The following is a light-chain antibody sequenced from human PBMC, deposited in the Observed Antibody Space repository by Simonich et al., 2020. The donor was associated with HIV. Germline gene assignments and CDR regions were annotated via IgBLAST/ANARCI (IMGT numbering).Light chain of an antibody. CDR2: GAS. CDR3: QQYNNWHT. V-gene: IGKV3-15*01. J-gene: IGKJ2*01. CDR1: QSVSSY. Sequence: ETVLTQSPATLSLSPGERATLSCRASQSVSSYLAWYQQKPGQAPRLLIYGASTRATGIPARFSGSGSGTEFTLTISSMQSEDFAVYYCQQYNNWHTFGQGTKLEIK.